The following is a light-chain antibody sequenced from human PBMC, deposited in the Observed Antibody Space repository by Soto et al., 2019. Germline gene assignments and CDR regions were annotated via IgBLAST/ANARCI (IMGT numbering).Light chain of an antibody. CDR1: SFNIGNNY. V-gene: IGLV1-51*02. Sequence: QAVVTQPPSVSAAPGQTVTISCSGSSFNIGNNYVSWYQQLPGTAPKLLIYENNKRPSGIPDRFSGSKSGTSATLGITGLQTGDEADYYCGTWDSRLGGVFGGGTKLTVL. J-gene: IGLJ3*02. CDR3: GTWDSRLGGV. CDR2: ENN.